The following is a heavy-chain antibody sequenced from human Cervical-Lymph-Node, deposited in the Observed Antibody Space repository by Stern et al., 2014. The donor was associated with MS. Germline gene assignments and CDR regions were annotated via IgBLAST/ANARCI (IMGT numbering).Heavy chain of an antibody. CDR2: IYDSGNT. D-gene: IGHD1-26*01. Sequence: VQLEESGPGLVKSSQTLSLTCAVSGASISTGGHYWSWIRQHTGKGLEWIGNIYDSGNTYSNPSLKSRLKISVDPSKNQFSLRLTSVTAADTAVYYCAGGNVGASYFDRWGQGTLVTVSS. CDR3: AGGNVGASYFDR. V-gene: IGHV4-31*11. J-gene: IGHJ4*02. CDR1: GASISTGGHY.